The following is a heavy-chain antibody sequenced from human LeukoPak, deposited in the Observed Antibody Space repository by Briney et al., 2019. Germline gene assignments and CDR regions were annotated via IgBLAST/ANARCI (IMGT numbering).Heavy chain of an antibody. Sequence: GRSLRLSCAASGFTFSSYGMHWVRQAPGKGLEWVAVISYDGSNKYYADSVKGRFTISRDSSKNTLYLQMNSLRAEDTAVYYCAKGGGYCSGGSCYDGYYFDYWGQGTLVTVSS. CDR3: AKGGGYCSGGSCYDGYYFDY. CDR1: GFTFSSYG. V-gene: IGHV3-30*18. J-gene: IGHJ4*02. CDR2: ISYDGSNK. D-gene: IGHD2-15*01.